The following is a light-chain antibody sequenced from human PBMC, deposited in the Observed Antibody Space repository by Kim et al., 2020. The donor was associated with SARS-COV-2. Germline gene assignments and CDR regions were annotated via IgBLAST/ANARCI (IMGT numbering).Light chain of an antibody. CDR2: AAS. CDR1: QDIKNH. J-gene: IGKJ1*01. V-gene: IGKV1-27*01. Sequence: ASVGDRVTITCRASQDIKNHLAWYRQKPGKVPEVLIYAASILQSGVPSRISGSGSGTDFTLTINSLQPEDVATYYCQKYNSAPWTFGQGTKVDIK. CDR3: QKYNSAPWT.